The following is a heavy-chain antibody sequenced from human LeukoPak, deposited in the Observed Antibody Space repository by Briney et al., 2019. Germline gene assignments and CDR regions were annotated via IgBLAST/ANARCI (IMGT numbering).Heavy chain of an antibody. V-gene: IGHV3-30*10. CDR3: ARDKGTIWDYQNDPFDM. CDR2: ISDDGSNA. J-gene: IGHJ3*02. Sequence: GGSLRLSCAASGFTFSSYIMHWARQAPGKGLEWVAVISDDGSNAHHTDSVKGRFTISRDNSENTLYLQTNSLRGEDTAVYYCARDKGTIWDYQNDPFDMWGQGTMVTVSS. D-gene: IGHD1-7*01. CDR1: GFTFSSYI.